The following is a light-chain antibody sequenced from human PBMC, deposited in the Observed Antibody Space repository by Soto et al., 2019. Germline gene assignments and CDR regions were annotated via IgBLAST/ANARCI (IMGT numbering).Light chain of an antibody. CDR2: DAS. V-gene: IGKV3-20*01. Sequence: EIVLTQSPGTLSLSPGERATLSCRASQSVGNNYLAWYQQKPGRAPRLLIYDASSRATGVPDRFSGSGSGTDFTLTIARLEPEDFAVYYCQQCAYSPRTFGQGTKVEIK. J-gene: IGKJ1*01. CDR3: QQCAYSPRT. CDR1: QSVGNNY.